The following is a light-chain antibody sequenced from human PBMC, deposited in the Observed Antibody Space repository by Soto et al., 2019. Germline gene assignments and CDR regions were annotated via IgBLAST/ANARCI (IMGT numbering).Light chain of an antibody. V-gene: IGKV1-39*01. CDR1: QSISSS. Sequence: DIQMTQSPSSLSASIGDRVTITCRASQSISSSFNWYQQQPGKAPKLLIYAASNLESGVPSRFSGSESGTDFTLTISSLQREDFATYYCQQSYAFGQGTKLEIK. CDR2: AAS. CDR3: QQSYA. J-gene: IGKJ2*01.